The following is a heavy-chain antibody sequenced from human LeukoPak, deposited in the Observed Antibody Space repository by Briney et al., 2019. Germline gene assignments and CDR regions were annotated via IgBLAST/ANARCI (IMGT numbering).Heavy chain of an antibody. CDR1: GYTFTSYG. V-gene: IGHV1-18*01. J-gene: IGHJ3*02. CDR3: ARGGTSGYYNEGDAFDI. D-gene: IGHD3-22*01. CDR2: ISAYNGNT. Sequence: ASVKVSCKASGYTFTSYGISWVRQAPGQGLEWMGRISAYNGNTNYAQKLQGRVTMTTDTSTSTAYMELRSLRSDDTAVYYCARGGTSGYYNEGDAFDIWGQGTMVTVSS.